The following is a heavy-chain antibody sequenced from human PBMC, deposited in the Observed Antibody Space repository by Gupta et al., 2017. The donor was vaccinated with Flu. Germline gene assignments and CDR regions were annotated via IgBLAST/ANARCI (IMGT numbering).Heavy chain of an antibody. V-gene: IGHV3-30*18. D-gene: IGHD6-6*01. CDR3: AKVGLEYSSSSVGEIDY. CDR2: ISYDGSNK. Sequence: QVQLVESGGGVVQPGRSLRLSCAASGFTFSSYGMHWVRQAPGKGLEWVAVISYDGSNKYYADSVKGRFTISRDNSKNTLYLQMNSLRAEDTAVYYCAKVGLEYSSSSVGEIDYWGQGTLVTVSS. J-gene: IGHJ4*02. CDR1: GFTFSSYG.